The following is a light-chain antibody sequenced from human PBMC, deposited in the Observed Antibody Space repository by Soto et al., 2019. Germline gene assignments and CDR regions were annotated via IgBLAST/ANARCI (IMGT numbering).Light chain of an antibody. Sequence: DIQMTQSPSTLSASVGDRVTITCRASQSISSWLAWYQQKPGKAPKLLTYDASSLESGVPSRFSGSGSGTEVTLTISSLQPDDFATYYCQQYNSYRTFVQGTKVEIK. V-gene: IGKV1-5*01. J-gene: IGKJ1*01. CDR1: QSISSW. CDR2: DAS. CDR3: QQYNSYRT.